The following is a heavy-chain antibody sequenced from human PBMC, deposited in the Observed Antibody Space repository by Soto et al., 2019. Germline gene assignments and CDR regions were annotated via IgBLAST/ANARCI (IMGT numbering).Heavy chain of an antibody. CDR2: IKQDGSER. CDR3: ATHSFDNLSAGDS. V-gene: IGHV3-7*01. CDR1: GFTFNHYW. Sequence: XASLRLSCATSGFTFNHYWMAWVRQAPGKGLEWVASIKQDGSERFYMESVLGRFTISRDNAKSSVYLQMDSLRAEDTAVYYCATHSFDNLSAGDSWGQGTLVTV. J-gene: IGHJ4*02. D-gene: IGHD5-18*01.